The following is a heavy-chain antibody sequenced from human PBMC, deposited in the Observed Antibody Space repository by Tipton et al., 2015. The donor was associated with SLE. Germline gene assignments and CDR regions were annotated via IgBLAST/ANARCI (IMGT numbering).Heavy chain of an antibody. J-gene: IGHJ4*02. CDR1: GYSISSGYY. Sequence: TLSLTCAVSGYSISSGYYWGWIRQPPGKGLEWIGSIYHSGGTYYNPSLKSRVTISVDTSKNQFSLNLSSVTAADTAVYYCARDLTIFGVVRDYWGQGTLVTVSS. V-gene: IGHV4-38-2*02. D-gene: IGHD3-3*01. CDR3: ARDLTIFGVVRDY. CDR2: IYHSGGT.